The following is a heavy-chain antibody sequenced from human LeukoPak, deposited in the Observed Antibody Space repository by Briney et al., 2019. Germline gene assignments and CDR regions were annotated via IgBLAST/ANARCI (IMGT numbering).Heavy chain of an antibody. D-gene: IGHD2/OR15-2a*01. CDR2: ISAYNGNT. CDR3: ARVAVIYYYYMEV. V-gene: IGHV1-18*01. CDR1: GYTFTSYG. J-gene: IGHJ6*03. Sequence: LRASVKVSCKASGYTFTSYGISWVRQAPGQGREWMGWISAYNGNTNYAQKLQGRVTMTTDTSTSTAYMELRSLRSDDTAVYYCARVAVIYYYYMEVWGKGTTVTVSS.